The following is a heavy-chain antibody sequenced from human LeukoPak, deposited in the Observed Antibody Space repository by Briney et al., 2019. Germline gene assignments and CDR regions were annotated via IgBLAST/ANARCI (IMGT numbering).Heavy chain of an antibody. CDR3: ARVSNWQYYGMDV. Sequence: SQTLSLTCTVSGGSISSGGYYWSWIRQHPGKGLEWIGYIYYSGSTNYNPSLKSRVTISVDTSKNQFSLKLSSVTAADTAVYYCARVSNWQYYGMDVWGQGTTVTVSS. CDR1: GGSISSGGYY. D-gene: IGHD1-20*01. CDR2: IYYSGST. J-gene: IGHJ6*02. V-gene: IGHV4-31*03.